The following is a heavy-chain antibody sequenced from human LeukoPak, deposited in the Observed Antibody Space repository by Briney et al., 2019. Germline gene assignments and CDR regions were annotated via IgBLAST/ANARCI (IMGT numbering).Heavy chain of an antibody. V-gene: IGHV1-24*01. J-gene: IGHJ4*02. D-gene: IGHD2-21*02. Sequence: ASVKVSCKVSGYTLTELSMHWMRQAPGKGLEWMGGFHPEDGGTIYAQKFQGRVTMTEDTSTDTAYMELSSLRSEDTAVYYCATGELAYCGGDCSRSLPPDYWGQGTLVTISS. CDR2: FHPEDGGT. CDR3: ATGELAYCGGDCSRSLPPDY. CDR1: GYTLTELS.